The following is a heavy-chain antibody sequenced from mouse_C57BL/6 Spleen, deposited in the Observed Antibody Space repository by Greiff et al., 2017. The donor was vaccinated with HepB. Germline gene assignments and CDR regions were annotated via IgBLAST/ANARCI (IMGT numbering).Heavy chain of an antibody. CDR3: ARGHYGSSGGD. CDR1: GYTFTSYW. CDR2: IDPSDSYT. J-gene: IGHJ2*01. V-gene: IGHV1-50*01. Sequence: QVQLQQPGAELVKPGASVKLSCKASGYTFTSYWMQWVKQRPGQGLEWIGEIDPSDSYTNYNQKFKGKATLTVDTSSSTAYMQLSSLTSEDSAVYYCARGHYGSSGGDWGQGTTLTVSS. D-gene: IGHD1-1*01.